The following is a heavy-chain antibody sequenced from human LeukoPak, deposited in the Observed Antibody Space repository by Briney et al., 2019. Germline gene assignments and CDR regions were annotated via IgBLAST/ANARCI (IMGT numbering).Heavy chain of an antibody. V-gene: IGHV4-61*01. D-gene: IGHD2-15*01. CDR1: GGSISSSSYY. CDR3: ARVEDIVVVVAATLGGAFDI. J-gene: IGHJ3*02. Sequence: SETLSLTCTVSGGSISSSSYYWSWIRQPPGKGLEWIGYIYYSGSTNYNPSLKSRVTISVDTSKNQFSLKLSSVTAADTAVYYCARVEDIVVVVAATLGGAFDIWGQGTMVTVSS. CDR2: IYYSGST.